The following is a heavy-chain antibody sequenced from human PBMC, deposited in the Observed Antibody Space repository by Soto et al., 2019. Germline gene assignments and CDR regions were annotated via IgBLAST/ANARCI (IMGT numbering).Heavy chain of an antibody. V-gene: IGHV1-69*02. CDR3: SIGSWSAETFDV. J-gene: IGHJ3*01. CDR1: GGTFNTYT. Sequence: QVHLIQSGAEVKKPGSSVKVSCKAAGGTFNTYTLIWVRQAPGHGLEGMGRIIPMLTVTNSAQKSQGRLTLTADKSTGTAFMELTSLRSDDTAVYYCSIGSWSAETFDVWGQGTMVTVSS. CDR2: IIPMLTVT. D-gene: IGHD2-2*01.